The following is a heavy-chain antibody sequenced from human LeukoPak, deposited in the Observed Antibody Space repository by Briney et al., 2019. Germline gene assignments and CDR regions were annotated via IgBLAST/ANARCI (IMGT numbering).Heavy chain of an antibody. V-gene: IGHV3-74*01. J-gene: IGHJ4*02. D-gene: IGHD3-16*02. Sequence: GGSLRLSCAASGFTFSSYWMHWVRQGPGKGLVWVARINGDGGSTNYADSVKGRFIISRDNAKNTLYLQMNSLRAEDTALYYCARDRYLFDYWGQGTLVTVSS. CDR2: INGDGGST. CDR1: GFTFSSYW. CDR3: ARDRYLFDY.